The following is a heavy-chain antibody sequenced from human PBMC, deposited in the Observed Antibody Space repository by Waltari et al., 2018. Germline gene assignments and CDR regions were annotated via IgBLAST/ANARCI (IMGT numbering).Heavy chain of an antibody. CDR2: ISHFGST. CDR3: AMLDYGGNVHAFDV. V-gene: IGHV4-34*01. Sequence: QVQLQQWGAGLLKPSETLSLTCAVSGGSFSGYQLTWIRQPPGKGLEWIGEISHFGSTKYNSSLVGRVTISIDTSKNHFSLTLNSVTAADTAVYYCAMLDYGGNVHAFDVWGQGTVVTVSS. D-gene: IGHD4-17*01. J-gene: IGHJ3*01. CDR1: GGSFSGYQ.